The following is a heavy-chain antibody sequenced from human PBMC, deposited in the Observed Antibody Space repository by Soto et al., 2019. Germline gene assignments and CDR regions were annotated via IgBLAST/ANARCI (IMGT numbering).Heavy chain of an antibody. Sequence: SETLSLTCTVSGGPISSSSYYWGWIRQPPGKGLEWIGSIYYSGSTYYNPSLKSRVTISVDTSKNQFSLKLSSVTAADTAVYYCASRYCTNGVCSSESTYYYYYMDVWGKGTTVTVSS. CDR1: GGPISSSSYY. V-gene: IGHV4-39*01. D-gene: IGHD2-8*01. CDR2: IYYSGST. CDR3: ASRYCTNGVCSSESTYYYYYMDV. J-gene: IGHJ6*03.